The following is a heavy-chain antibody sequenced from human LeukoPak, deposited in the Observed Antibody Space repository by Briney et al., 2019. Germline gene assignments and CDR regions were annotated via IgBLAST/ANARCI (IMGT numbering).Heavy chain of an antibody. CDR2: ISSSSSYI. V-gene: IGHV3-21*04. CDR1: GFTFSSYS. J-gene: IGHJ3*02. CDR3: AREARYCSGGSCYGVYAFDI. D-gene: IGHD2-15*01. Sequence: GGSLRLSCAASGFTFSSYSMNWVRQAPGKGLEWVSSISSSSSYIYYADSVKGRFTISRDNAKNSLYLQMNSLRAEDTAVYYCAREARYCSGGSCYGVYAFDIWGQGTMVTVSS.